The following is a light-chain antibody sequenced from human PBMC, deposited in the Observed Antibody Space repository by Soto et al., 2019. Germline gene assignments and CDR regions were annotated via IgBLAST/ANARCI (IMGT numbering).Light chain of an antibody. CDR1: SSNIGADYG. Sequence: QAVVTQPPSVSGAPGKRVTISGTGSSSNIGADYGVHWYQHLSGTAPKLLIYDRNNRPSGVPDRFSGSASGTSASLAITDLQAEDEADYYFQSYDSSLRAVIFGGGTKLTVL. CDR3: QSYDSSLRAVI. CDR2: DRN. J-gene: IGLJ2*01. V-gene: IGLV1-40*01.